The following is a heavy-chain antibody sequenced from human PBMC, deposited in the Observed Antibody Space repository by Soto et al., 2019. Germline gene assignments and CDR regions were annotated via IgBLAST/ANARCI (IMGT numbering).Heavy chain of an antibody. Sequence: PWGSLRLSCAASGFSVNSNYMSWVRQAPCKGLEWVSVIFGGGSTFYSDSVKGRFTISRDTSKNTVYLQMNSLRTEDTAVYYCVRTSSYWGQGTLVTVSS. D-gene: IGHD2-2*01. CDR3: VRTSSY. CDR1: GFSVNSNY. J-gene: IGHJ4*02. CDR2: IFGGGST. V-gene: IGHV3-53*01.